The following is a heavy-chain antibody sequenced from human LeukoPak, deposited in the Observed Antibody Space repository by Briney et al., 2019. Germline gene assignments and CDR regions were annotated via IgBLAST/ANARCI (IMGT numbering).Heavy chain of an antibody. V-gene: IGHV1-18*01. J-gene: IGHJ4*02. CDR1: GYTFTSYG. CDR2: ISGYNGHT. CDR3: ARDEEGGSYPLDY. D-gene: IGHD1-26*01. Sequence: ASVKVSCKASGYTFTSYGISWVRQAPGQGLEWMGWISGYNGHTKYAQKFQGRATMTTDTSTSTAYMELRSLRAEDTALYYCARDEEGGSYPLDYWGQGTLVTVSS.